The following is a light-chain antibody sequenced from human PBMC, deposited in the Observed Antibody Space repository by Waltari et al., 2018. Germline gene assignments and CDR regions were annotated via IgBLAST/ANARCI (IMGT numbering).Light chain of an antibody. CDR3: QQRSIWPPIT. CDR1: QNVSIF. J-gene: IGKJ5*01. V-gene: IGKV3-11*01. Sequence: EIVLTQSPATLSVSPGERATVSCRASQNVSIFLAWYQHKPGQAPRLIIYDVDNRATGIPPRFSGSWSGTDFTLTISRFESEDSAVYSCQQRSIWPPITFGQGTRLEIK. CDR2: DVD.